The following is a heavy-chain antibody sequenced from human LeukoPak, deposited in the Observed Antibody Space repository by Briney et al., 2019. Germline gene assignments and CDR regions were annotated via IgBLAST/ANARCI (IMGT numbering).Heavy chain of an antibody. CDR1: GFTFSSYS. CDR3: AKNHNSNGYHTDDAFDV. CDR2: ISTSSSYI. D-gene: IGHD3-22*01. J-gene: IGHJ3*01. V-gene: IGHV3-21*01. Sequence: GGSLTLSCAAYGFTFSSYSMNWVRQAPGKGLEWVSFISTSSSYIYYADSVKGRFTISRDNAKNSLYLEMNSLRAEDTAVYYCAKNHNSNGYHTDDAFDVWRQGTMVTVSS.